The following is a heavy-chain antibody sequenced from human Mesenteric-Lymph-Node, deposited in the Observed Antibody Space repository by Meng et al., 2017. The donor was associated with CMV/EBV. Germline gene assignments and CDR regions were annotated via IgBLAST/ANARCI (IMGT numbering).Heavy chain of an antibody. D-gene: IGHD3-3*01. V-gene: IGHV3-21*01. J-gene: IGHJ4*02. Sequence: GESLKISCAASGFTFSTYSMNWVSQAPGKGLEWVSSMSSSSSYIYYADSVKGRFTISRDNAKNSLYLQMNSLRAEDTAVYYCARASGYYTVDYWGQGTLVTVSS. CDR3: ARASGYYTVDY. CDR2: MSSSSSYI. CDR1: GFTFSTYS.